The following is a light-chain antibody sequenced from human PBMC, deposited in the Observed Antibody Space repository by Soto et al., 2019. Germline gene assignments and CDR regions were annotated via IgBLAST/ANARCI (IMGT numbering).Light chain of an antibody. J-gene: IGLJ2*01. Sequence: QSALTQPPSASGSPGQSVTISCTGTSSDVGSYNYVSWYQQHPGKAPKLMIYEVSKRPSGVPDRFSGSKSGNTASLTVSGLQAEDEAHYYCASYAGSNILFGGGTQLTVL. CDR3: ASYAGSNIL. V-gene: IGLV2-8*01. CDR2: EVS. CDR1: SSDVGSYNY.